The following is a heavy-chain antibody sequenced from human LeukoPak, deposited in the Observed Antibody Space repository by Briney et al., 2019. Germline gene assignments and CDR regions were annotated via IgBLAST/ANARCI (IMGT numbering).Heavy chain of an antibody. V-gene: IGHV3-11*01. CDR2: ISSSGSTI. J-gene: IGHJ4*02. Sequence: LSLTCAVYGGSFSGYYWSWIRQAPGKGLEWVSYISSSGSTIYYADSVKGRFTISRDNAKNSLYLQMNSLRAEDTAVYYCARDRAYCGGDCYEPHFDYWGQGTLVTVSS. CDR1: GGSFSGYY. D-gene: IGHD2-21*02. CDR3: ARDRAYCGGDCYEPHFDY.